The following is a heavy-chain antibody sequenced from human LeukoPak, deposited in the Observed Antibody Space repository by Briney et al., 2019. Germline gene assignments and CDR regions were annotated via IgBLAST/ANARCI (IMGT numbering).Heavy chain of an antibody. CDR2: VDPEDGET. Sequence: ASVKVSCKVSGYTFTDYYMHWVQQAPGKGLEWMGLVDPEDGETIYAEKFQGRVTITADTSTDTAYMELSSLRSEDTAVYYCATTPRFIAVVPAARDYYMDVRGKGTTVTVSS. CDR3: ATTPRFIAVVPAARDYYMDV. D-gene: IGHD2-2*01. CDR1: GYTFTDYY. J-gene: IGHJ6*03. V-gene: IGHV1-69-2*01.